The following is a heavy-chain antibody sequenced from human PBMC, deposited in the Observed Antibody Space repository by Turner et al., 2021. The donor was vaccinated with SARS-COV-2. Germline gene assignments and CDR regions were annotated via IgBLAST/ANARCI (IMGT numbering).Heavy chain of an antibody. CDR1: GGSIGDYF. Sequence: QVQLQESGPGLVKSSETLSLTCTVSGGSIGDYFWTWIRQSAGKGLEYIGRMPPSGSSNYNSSLQSRITLSLDTAKNQFSLTLRSVSAADTAVYFCARIGDQRRLGWFDRWGQGIRVTVSS. CDR2: MPPSGSS. D-gene: IGHD2-21*01. J-gene: IGHJ5*02. V-gene: IGHV4-4*07. CDR3: ARIGDQRRLGWFDR.